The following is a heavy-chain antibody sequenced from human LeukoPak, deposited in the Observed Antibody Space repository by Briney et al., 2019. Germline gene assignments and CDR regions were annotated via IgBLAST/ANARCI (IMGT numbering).Heavy chain of an antibody. J-gene: IGHJ4*02. CDR2: ISAYNGNT. CDR1: GYTFTSYG. D-gene: IGHD3-22*01. V-gene: IGHV1-18*01. Sequence: ASVKVSCKASGYTFTSYGISWVRQAPGQGLEWMGWISAYNGNTNYAQKLQGRVTMTTDTSTSTAYMELRSLRAEDTAVYYCAKDRSYYDSSGYYDYWGQGTLVTVSS. CDR3: AKDRSYYDSSGYYDY.